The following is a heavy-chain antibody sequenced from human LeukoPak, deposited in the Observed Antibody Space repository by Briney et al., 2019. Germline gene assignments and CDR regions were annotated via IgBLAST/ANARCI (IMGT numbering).Heavy chain of an antibody. V-gene: IGHV3-21*01. CDR2: ISSSSSYI. Sequence: PGGSPRLSCAASGFTFSSYSMNWVRQAPGKGLEWVSSISSSSSYIYYADSVKGRFTISRDNAKNSLYLQMNSLRAEDTAVYYCARDRWYSSSSGDYWGQGTLVTVSS. J-gene: IGHJ4*02. D-gene: IGHD6-6*01. CDR3: ARDRWYSSSSGDY. CDR1: GFTFSSYS.